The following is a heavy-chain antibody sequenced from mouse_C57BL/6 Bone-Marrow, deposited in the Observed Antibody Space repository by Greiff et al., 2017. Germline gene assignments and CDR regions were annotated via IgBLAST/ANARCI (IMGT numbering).Heavy chain of an antibody. CDR3: ASGGWFAY. Sequence: QVQLKESGAELARPGASVKLSCKASGYTFTSYGISWVKQRPGQGLEWIGEIYPRSGNTYYNEKFKGKATLTADKSSSTACRELRSLTSEYSAVYFCASGGWFAYWGQGNLVTVSA. V-gene: IGHV1-81*01. CDR1: GYTFTSYG. J-gene: IGHJ3*01. CDR2: IYPRSGNT.